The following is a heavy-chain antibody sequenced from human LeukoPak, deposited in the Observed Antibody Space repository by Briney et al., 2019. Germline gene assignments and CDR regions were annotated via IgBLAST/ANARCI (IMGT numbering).Heavy chain of an antibody. CDR3: ARMTTVITHFDY. Sequence: SETLSLTCTVSGGSIKTINTYYWHWIRHPPGKGLEWIGYVSDSGSTNSNPSLKSRVTLSVDTSENHLSLKLRSVTAADTAVYYCARMTTVITHFDYWGQGILVTVSS. CDR1: GGSIKTINTYY. V-gene: IGHV4-61*03. CDR2: VSDSGST. J-gene: IGHJ4*02. D-gene: IGHD4-17*01.